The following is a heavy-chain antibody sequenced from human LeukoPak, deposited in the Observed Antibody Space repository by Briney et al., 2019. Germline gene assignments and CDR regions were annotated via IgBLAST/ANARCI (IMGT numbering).Heavy chain of an antibody. CDR3: ARDGGSGDAFDI. V-gene: IGHV3-33*01. Sequence: GRSLRLSCAASVFTFSIYGMHCVRQAPGKGLECVAVIWYEGCNKYYADSVKGRFTISRDNSKNTLYLQMNSLRAEDTAVYYCARDGGSGDAFDIWGQGTMVTVSS. CDR2: IWYEGCNK. J-gene: IGHJ3*02. CDR1: VFTFSIYG. D-gene: IGHD1-26*01.